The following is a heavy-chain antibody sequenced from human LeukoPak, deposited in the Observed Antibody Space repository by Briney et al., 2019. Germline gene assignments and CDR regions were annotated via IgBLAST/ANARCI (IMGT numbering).Heavy chain of an antibody. D-gene: IGHD6-13*01. J-gene: IGHJ4*02. CDR1: GFTFTSYW. CDR3: KSDGAAPGRFDY. CDR2: IKHDGSEQ. Sequence: GGSLRLSCAASGFTFTSYWMSWMRQAPGKGLQWVANIKHDGSEQYYVDSVKGRFTISRDNAKNSLYLQMNSLGVEDTAVYYCKSDGAAPGRFDYWGQGVLVTVSS. V-gene: IGHV3-7*01.